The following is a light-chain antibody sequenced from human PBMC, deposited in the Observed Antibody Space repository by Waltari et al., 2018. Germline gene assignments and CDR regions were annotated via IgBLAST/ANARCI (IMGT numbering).Light chain of an antibody. V-gene: IGLV7-46*01. CDR3: LLSFSGTVV. CDR1: TGPVTVTHY. CDR2: DVG. Sequence: QDVVTQEPSVTVSAGGTVTLTCGSTTGPVTVTHYPHWVQQKPGQAPKTIIYDVGNKNSWTPARFSASLIGGKAALTLSGAQFEDEADYYCLLSFSGTVVFGGGTRLTVL. J-gene: IGLJ2*01.